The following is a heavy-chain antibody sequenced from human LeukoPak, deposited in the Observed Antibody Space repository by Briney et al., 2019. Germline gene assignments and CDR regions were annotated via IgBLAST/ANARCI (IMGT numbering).Heavy chain of an antibody. Sequence: SETLSLTCAVSGGSFSGFYWSWIRQPPGKGLEWIGEINHSGSTTYNPSLKSRVTISIDTSKSQFSLKVSSVTAADTAVYYCARAYCSGGSCYFDDAFDIWGQGTMVTVSS. J-gene: IGHJ3*02. V-gene: IGHV4-34*01. CDR2: INHSGST. D-gene: IGHD2-15*01. CDR3: ARAYCSGGSCYFDDAFDI. CDR1: GGSFSGFY.